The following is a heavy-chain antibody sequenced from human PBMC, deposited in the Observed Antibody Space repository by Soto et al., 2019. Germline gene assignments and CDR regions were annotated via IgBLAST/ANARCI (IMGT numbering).Heavy chain of an antibody. V-gene: IGHV4-34*01. Sequence: SETLSLTCAVYGGSFSGYYWSWIRQPPGKGLEWIGEINHSGGTNYNPSLKSRVTISVDTSKNQFSLKLSSVTAADTAVYYCARGRSPMGYDILTGYSSPFAYWGQGTMVTLSS. CDR3: ARGRSPMGYDILTGYSSPFAY. CDR1: GGSFSGYY. J-gene: IGHJ4*02. D-gene: IGHD3-9*01. CDR2: INHSGGT.